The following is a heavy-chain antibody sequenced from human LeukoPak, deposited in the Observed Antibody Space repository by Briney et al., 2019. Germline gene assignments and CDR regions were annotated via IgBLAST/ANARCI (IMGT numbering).Heavy chain of an antibody. CDR1: GFTVSSNY. J-gene: IGHJ6*03. D-gene: IGHD2/OR15-2a*01. CDR2: IYSGGST. Sequence: GGSLRLSCAASGFTVSSNYMSWVRQAPGKGLEWVSVIYSGGSTYYADSVKGRFTISRDNSKNTLYLQMNSLRAEDTAVYYCARLPFTYYYYMDVWGKGTTVTVSS. V-gene: IGHV3-66*04. CDR3: ARLPFTYYYYMDV.